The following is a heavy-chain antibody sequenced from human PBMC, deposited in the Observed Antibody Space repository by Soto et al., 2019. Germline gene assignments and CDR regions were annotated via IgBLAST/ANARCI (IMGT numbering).Heavy chain of an antibody. CDR1: GYTLTELS. CDR2: FDPEDGET. V-gene: IGHV1-24*01. D-gene: IGHD4-17*01. Sequence: GASVKVSCKVSGYTLTELSMHWVRQAPGKGLEWMGGFDPEDGETIYAQKFQGRVNMTEDTSTDTAYMELSSLRSEDTAVYYCATGADYGDYAAVGYWGKGTLVTVSS. J-gene: IGHJ4*02. CDR3: ATGADYGDYAAVGY.